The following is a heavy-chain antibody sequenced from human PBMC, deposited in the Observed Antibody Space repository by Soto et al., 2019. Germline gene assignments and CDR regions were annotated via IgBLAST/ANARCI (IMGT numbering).Heavy chain of an antibody. D-gene: IGHD5-18*01. CDR3: ARERIQLCFRGSCGYERTYYYYGMDV. CDR2: INHSGST. V-gene: IGHV4-34*01. J-gene: IGHJ6*02. Sequence: LSETLSLTCAVYGGSFSGYYWSWIRQPPGKGLEWIGEINHSGSTNYNPSLKSRVTISVATSKNQFSLKLSSVTAADTAVYYCARERIQLCFRGSCGYERTYYYYGMDVWGQGTTVTVSS. CDR1: GGSFSGYY.